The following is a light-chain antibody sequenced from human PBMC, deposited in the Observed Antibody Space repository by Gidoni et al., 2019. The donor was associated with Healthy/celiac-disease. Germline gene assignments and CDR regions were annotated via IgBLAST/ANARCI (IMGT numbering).Light chain of an antibody. Sequence: QSALTQPPSAAGSPGQSVTISCPGTSSDVGGYNYLPWYQQHPGKAPTLMISEVSKRPSGVPDRFSGSKAGNTASLTVSGLQAEDEADYYCSAYAGSNNLVFGGGTKLTVL. CDR3: SAYAGSNNLV. V-gene: IGLV2-8*01. CDR2: EVS. J-gene: IGLJ2*01. CDR1: SSDVGGYNY.